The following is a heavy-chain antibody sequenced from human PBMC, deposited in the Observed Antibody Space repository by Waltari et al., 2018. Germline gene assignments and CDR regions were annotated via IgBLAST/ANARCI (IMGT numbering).Heavy chain of an antibody. Sequence: QVQLVQSGAEVKKPGASVKVSCKASGYTFTGYYMHWVRQAPGQGLGWMGWINPNSGGTNYAQKFQGRVTMTRDTSISTAYMELSRLRSDDTAVYYCARVGSKNVDTAMVTVVSFDYWGQGTLVTVSS. CDR1: GYTFTGYY. CDR3: ARVGSKNVDTAMVTVVSFDY. CDR2: INPNSGGT. V-gene: IGHV1-2*02. J-gene: IGHJ4*02. D-gene: IGHD5-18*01.